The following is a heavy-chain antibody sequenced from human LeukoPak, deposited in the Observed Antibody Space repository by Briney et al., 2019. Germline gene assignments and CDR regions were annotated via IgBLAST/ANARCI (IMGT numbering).Heavy chain of an antibody. V-gene: IGHV4-59*12. J-gene: IGHJ4*02. CDR1: GASISSSY. D-gene: IGHD6-13*01. CDR3: ARDSDSIAAAGTGDY. CDR2: IYYSGSS. Sequence: SETLSLTCTVSGASISSSYWSWIRQPPGKGLEWIGYIYYSGSSSYNPSLKSRVTISVDTSKNQFSLKLSSVTAADTAVYYCARDSDSIAAAGTGDYWGQGTLVTVSS.